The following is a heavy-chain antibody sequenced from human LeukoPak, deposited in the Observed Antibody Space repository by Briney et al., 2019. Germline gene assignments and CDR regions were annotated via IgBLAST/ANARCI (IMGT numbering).Heavy chain of an antibody. CDR3: ARDRPGGSSLDY. CDR1: GGSISGYY. CDR2: IYYSGST. V-gene: IGHV4-59*01. D-gene: IGHD6-13*01. J-gene: IGHJ4*02. Sequence: RASETLSLTCTVSGGSISGYYWSWIRQPPGKGLEWIAYIYYSGSTNYNPSLKSRVTISVDMSKNQFSLKLTSVTAADTAVYYCARDRPGGSSLDYWGQGTLVTVSS.